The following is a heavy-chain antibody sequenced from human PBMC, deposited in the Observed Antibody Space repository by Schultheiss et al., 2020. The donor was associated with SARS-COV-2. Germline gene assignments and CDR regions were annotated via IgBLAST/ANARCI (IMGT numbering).Heavy chain of an antibody. CDR1: GGSISSYY. J-gene: IGHJ4*02. D-gene: IGHD2-2*01. V-gene: IGHV4-39*01. CDR2: IHYSGST. CDR3: ARGPNPATPDY. Sequence: SETLSLTCTVSGGSISSYYWGWIRQPPGKGLEWIGSIHYSGSTYYNPSLKSRVTISVDTSKNQFSLKLSSVTAADTAVYYCARGPNPATPDYWGQGTLVTVSS.